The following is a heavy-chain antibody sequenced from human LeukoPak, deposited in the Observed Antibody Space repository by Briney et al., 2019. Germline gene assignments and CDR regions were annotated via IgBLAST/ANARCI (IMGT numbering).Heavy chain of an antibody. CDR1: GFTFSSYW. Sequence: PGGSLRLSCAASGFTFSSYWMHWVRQAPGKGLEWVTFISYDGSTKYYADSVKGRFTISRDNSKNTLYLQMNSLRPEDTAIYYCARDLSYYYASDYWGQGTLVTVSS. CDR3: ARDLSYYYASDY. CDR2: ISYDGSTK. J-gene: IGHJ4*02. D-gene: IGHD3-10*01. V-gene: IGHV3-30*03.